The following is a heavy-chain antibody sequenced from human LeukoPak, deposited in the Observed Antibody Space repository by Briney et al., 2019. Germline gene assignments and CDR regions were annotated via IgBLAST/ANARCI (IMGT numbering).Heavy chain of an antibody. CDR2: ISSNGGST. CDR1: GFTFSSYA. V-gene: IGHV3-64*01. J-gene: IGHJ6*03. Sequence: PGGSLRLSCAASGFTFSSYAMHWVRQAPGKGLENVSAISSNGGSTYYANSVKGRFTISRDNSKNTLYLQMGSLRAEDMAVYYCARWRSTSGYDYNYYYYMDVWGKGTTVTVSS. D-gene: IGHD5-12*01. CDR3: ARWRSTSGYDYNYYYYMDV.